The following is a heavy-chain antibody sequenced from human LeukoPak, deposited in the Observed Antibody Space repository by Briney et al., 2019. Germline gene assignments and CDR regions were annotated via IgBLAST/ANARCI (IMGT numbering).Heavy chain of an antibody. CDR3: ARAELEGYYGSGSYLNC. Sequence: AASVKVSCKASGYTFTSYGISWVRQAPGQGLEWMGWISAYNGNTNYAQKLQGRVTTTTDTSTSTAYMELRSLRSDDTAVYYCARAELEGYYGSGSYLNCWGQGTLVTVSS. J-gene: IGHJ4*02. CDR1: GYTFTSYG. CDR2: ISAYNGNT. V-gene: IGHV1-18*01. D-gene: IGHD3-10*01.